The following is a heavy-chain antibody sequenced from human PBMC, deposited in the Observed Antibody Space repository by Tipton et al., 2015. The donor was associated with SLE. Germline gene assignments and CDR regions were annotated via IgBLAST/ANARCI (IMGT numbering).Heavy chain of an antibody. CDR2: VHGTGNT. J-gene: IGHJ4*02. D-gene: IGHD2-2*01. CDR1: GGSITSNF. V-gene: IGHV4-59*01. Sequence: LRLSCSVSGGSITSNFWSWIRRPPGKELEWIGYVHGTGNTNYNPSLKSRVSISVDMSKRQFSLTLISVTAADTAIYYCARERSCSSTSCPLDYWGQGILVTVSS. CDR3: ARERSCSSTSCPLDY.